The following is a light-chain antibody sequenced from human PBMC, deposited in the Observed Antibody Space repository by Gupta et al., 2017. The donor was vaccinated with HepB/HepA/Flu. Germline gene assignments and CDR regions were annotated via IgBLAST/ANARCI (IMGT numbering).Light chain of an antibody. CDR1: SSDVGSYNL. CDR3: HSYAVSSNFEV. CDR2: EVS. V-gene: IGLV2-23*02. Sequence: SALTQPASVSGSPGQSITISCTGTSSDVGSYNLVYWSQQHPGQAPKLMIYEVSKRPSGVSTRFSGSKSATTASVTITGLQAEDEADYYYHSYAVSSNFEVFGGGTKLTVL. J-gene: IGLJ2*01.